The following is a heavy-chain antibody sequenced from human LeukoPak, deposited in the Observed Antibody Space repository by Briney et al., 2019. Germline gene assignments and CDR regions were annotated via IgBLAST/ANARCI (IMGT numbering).Heavy chain of an antibody. CDR1: GGSFSGYY. V-gene: IGHV4-34*01. CDR2: INHSGST. J-gene: IGHJ4*02. Sequence: SETLSLTCAVYGGSFSGYYWSWIRQPPGKGLEWIGEINHSGSTNYNPSLKSRVTISVDTSKNQFSLKLSSVTAADTAVYYCARGVVAAAGRTFDFWGQGTLVTVSS. D-gene: IGHD6-13*01. CDR3: ARGVVAAAGRTFDF.